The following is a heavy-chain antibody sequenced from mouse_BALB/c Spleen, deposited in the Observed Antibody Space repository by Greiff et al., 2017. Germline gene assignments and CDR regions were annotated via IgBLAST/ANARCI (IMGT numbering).Heavy chain of an antibody. Sequence: LVESGAELVKPGASVKLSCTASGFNIKDTYMHWVKQRPEQGLEWIGRIDPANGNTKYDPKFQGKATITADTSSNTAYLQLSSLTSEDTAVYYCAREGVGPNWFDYWGQGTTLTVSS. J-gene: IGHJ2*01. V-gene: IGHV14-3*02. CDR2: IDPANGNT. CDR1: GFNIKDTY. D-gene: IGHD4-1*02. CDR3: AREGVGPNWFDY.